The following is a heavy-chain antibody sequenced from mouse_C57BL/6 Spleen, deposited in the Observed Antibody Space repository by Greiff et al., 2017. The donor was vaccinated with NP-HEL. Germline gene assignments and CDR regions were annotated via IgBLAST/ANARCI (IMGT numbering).Heavy chain of an antibody. D-gene: IGHD2-5*01. CDR2: ISYDGSN. CDR1: GYSITSGYY. J-gene: IGHJ2*01. Sequence: EVQLQQSGPGLVKPSQSLSLTCSVTGYSITSGYYWNWIRQFPGNKLEWMGYISYDGSNNYNPSLKNRISITRDTSKNQFFLKLNSVTTEDTATYYCARKGYSNIFDYWGQGTTLTVSS. V-gene: IGHV3-6*01. CDR3: ARKGYSNIFDY.